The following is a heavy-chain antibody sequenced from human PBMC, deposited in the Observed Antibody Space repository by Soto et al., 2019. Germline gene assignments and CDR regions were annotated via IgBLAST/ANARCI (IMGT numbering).Heavy chain of an antibody. CDR1: GYTFYSHS. CDR2: INADYGNT. V-gene: IGHV1-18*01. CDR3: ARCIQGDYYYGMDV. J-gene: IGHJ6*02. D-gene: IGHD5-18*01. Sequence: QAQLVQSGAVVRKPGASVKVSCKASGYTFYSHSISWVRQAPGQGLEWMGRINADYGNTQYAQKFRGRVTMTTDTSTTTVYMELTNLRSDDTAVYYCARCIQGDYYYGMDVWGQGTTVTVSS.